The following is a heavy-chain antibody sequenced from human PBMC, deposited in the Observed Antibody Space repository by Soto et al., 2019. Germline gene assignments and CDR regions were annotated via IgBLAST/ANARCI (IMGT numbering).Heavy chain of an antibody. Sequence: GGSLRLSCAASGFTFSSYAMSWVRQAPGKGLEWVSAISGSGGSTYYADSVKGRFTISRDNSKNTLYLQMNSLRAEDTAVYYCAKGGVPAARGLYYYYYMDVWGKGTTVTVSS. CDR3: AKGGVPAARGLYYYYYMDV. CDR1: GFTFSSYA. V-gene: IGHV3-23*01. J-gene: IGHJ6*03. D-gene: IGHD2-2*01. CDR2: ISGSGGST.